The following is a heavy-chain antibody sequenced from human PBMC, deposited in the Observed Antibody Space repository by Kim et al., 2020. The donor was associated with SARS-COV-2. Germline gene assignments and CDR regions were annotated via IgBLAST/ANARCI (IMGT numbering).Heavy chain of an antibody. V-gene: IGHV1-18*01. CDR2: ISAYNGNT. J-gene: IGHJ4*02. CDR3: ARVCYDFWSAGPGLYYFDY. D-gene: IGHD3-3*01. CDR1: GYTFTSYG. Sequence: ASVKVSCKASGYTFTSYGISWVRQAPGQGLEWMGWISAYNGNTNYAQKLQGRVTMTTDTSTSTAYMELRSLRSDDTAVYYCARVCYDFWSAGPGLYYFDYWGQGTLVTVSS.